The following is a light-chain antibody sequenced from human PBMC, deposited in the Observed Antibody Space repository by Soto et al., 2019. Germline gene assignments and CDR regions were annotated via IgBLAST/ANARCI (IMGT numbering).Light chain of an antibody. V-gene: IGKV3-11*01. CDR3: QQRGTWPRVT. Sequence: IVLTQSPATLSLSPGETATLSCRASQSIRRYLAWYQQKPGQAPRLLIYDASIRATGIPARFRGGGSETDFTLTITSLAPEDLAIYYCQQRGTWPRVTFGGGTKVEIK. CDR1: QSIRRY. J-gene: IGKJ4*01. CDR2: DAS.